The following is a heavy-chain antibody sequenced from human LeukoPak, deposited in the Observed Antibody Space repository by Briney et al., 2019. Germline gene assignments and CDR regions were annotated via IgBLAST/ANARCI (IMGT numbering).Heavy chain of an antibody. CDR3: AKHDYEFWSGYYVDY. J-gene: IGHJ4*02. D-gene: IGHD3-3*01. CDR1: GFTFSSYA. CDR2: ISGSGGST. V-gene: IGHV3-23*01. Sequence: GGSLRLSCAASGFTFSSYAMSWVRQAPGKGLEWVSAISGSGGSTYYADSVKGRFTISRDNSKNTLYLQMNSLRAEDTAVYYCAKHDYEFWSGYYVDYWGQGTLVTVSS.